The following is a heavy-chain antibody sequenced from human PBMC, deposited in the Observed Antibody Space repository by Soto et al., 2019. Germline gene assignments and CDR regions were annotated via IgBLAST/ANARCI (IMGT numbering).Heavy chain of an antibody. CDR1: GGSISSSSYY. V-gene: IGHV4-39*01. CDR3: AGLPDLSYDFWSGYLPYYYYGMDV. CDR2: IYYSGST. D-gene: IGHD3-3*01. Sequence: PSETLSLTCTVSGGSISSSSYYWGCIRQPPGKGLEWIGSIYYSGSTYYNPSLKGRVTISVDTSKNQFSLKLSSVTAADTAVYYCAGLPDLSYDFWSGYLPYYYYGMDVWGQGTTVTVSS. J-gene: IGHJ6*02.